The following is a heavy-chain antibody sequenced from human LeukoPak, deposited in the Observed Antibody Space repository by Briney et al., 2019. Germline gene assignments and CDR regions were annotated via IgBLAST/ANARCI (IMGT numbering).Heavy chain of an antibody. V-gene: IGHV3-20*04. Sequence: GGSLRLSCAASGFTFSSYEMHWVRQVPGKGLEWVSGINWNGGSTGYADSVKGRFTISRDNAKNSLYLQMNSLRAEDTALYYCARVESGWQLVPAFDYWGQGTLVTVSS. CDR2: INWNGGST. D-gene: IGHD6-6*01. CDR3: ARVESGWQLVPAFDY. CDR1: GFTFSSYE. J-gene: IGHJ4*02.